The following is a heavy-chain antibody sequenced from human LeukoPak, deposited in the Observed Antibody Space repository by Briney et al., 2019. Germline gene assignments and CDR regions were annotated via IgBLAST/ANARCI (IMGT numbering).Heavy chain of an antibody. D-gene: IGHD4/OR15-4a*01. CDR3: AKFPYGDYVYY. V-gene: IGHV3-30*18. CDR1: GFTFSSYG. J-gene: IGHJ4*02. CDR2: ISYDGSNK. Sequence: GGSLRLSCAASGFTFSSYGMHWVRQAPGKGLEWVAVISYDGSNKYFADSVKGRFTISRDNAKSSLYLQMNSLRVEDTAAYYCAKFPYGDYVYYWGQGILVTVSS.